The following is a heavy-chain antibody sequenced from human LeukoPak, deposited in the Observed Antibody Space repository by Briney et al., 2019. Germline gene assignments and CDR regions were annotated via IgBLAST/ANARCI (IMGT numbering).Heavy chain of an antibody. V-gene: IGHV3-23*01. CDR3: AKDGSGYSYGYSPY. Sequence: GGSLRLSCAASGFTFSSYAMSWVRQAPGKGLEWVSAISGSGGSTYYADSVKGRFTISRDNSKNTLYLQVNSLRAEDTAVYYCAKDGSGYSYGYSPYWGQGTLVTVSS. D-gene: IGHD5-18*01. CDR1: GFTFSSYA. J-gene: IGHJ4*02. CDR2: ISGSGGST.